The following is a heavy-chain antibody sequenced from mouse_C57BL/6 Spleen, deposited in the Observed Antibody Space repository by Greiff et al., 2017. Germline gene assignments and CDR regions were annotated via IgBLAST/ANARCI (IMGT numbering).Heavy chain of an antibody. CDR3: ARGGDYEDY. Sequence: QVQLQQPGAELVKPGASVTLSCKASGYTFTSYWMHWVKQRPGQGLEWIGMIHPNSGSTNDNEKFKSKATLTVDQSSSTAYMQLSSLTSEDSAFYYCARGGDYEDYWGQGTTLTVSS. D-gene: IGHD2-4*01. V-gene: IGHV1-64*01. CDR2: IHPNSGST. J-gene: IGHJ2*01. CDR1: GYTFTSYW.